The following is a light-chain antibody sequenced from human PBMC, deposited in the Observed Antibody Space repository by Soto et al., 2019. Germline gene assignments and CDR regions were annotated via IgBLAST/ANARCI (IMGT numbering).Light chain of an antibody. Sequence: DIQMTQSPSAVSASVGDRVTITCRADQNINGWLAWYQQKPGKAPQLLISGASTLQSGVPSRFSGSSSGTDFTLPISSLQAEDFATCYCQQGDNFPFTFCPGT. J-gene: IGKJ3*01. CDR2: GAS. V-gene: IGKV1-12*01. CDR3: QQGDNFPFT. CDR1: QNINGW.